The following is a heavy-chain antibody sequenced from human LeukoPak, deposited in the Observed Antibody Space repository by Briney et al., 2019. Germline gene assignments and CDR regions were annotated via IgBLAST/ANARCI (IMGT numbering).Heavy chain of an antibody. CDR1: AGSISSGGYS. Sequence: SQTLSLTCAVSAGSISSGGYSWSWIRQPPGKGLEWIGYIYHSGSTYYNPSLKSRVTISVDRSKNQFSLKLSSVTAADTAVYYCARLEGGDYVFDYWGQGTLVTVSS. CDR3: ARLEGGDYVFDY. J-gene: IGHJ4*02. CDR2: IYHSGST. D-gene: IGHD4-17*01. V-gene: IGHV4-30-2*01.